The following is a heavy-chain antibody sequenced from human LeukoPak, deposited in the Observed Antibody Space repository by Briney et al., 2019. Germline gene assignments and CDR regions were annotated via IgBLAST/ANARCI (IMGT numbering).Heavy chain of an antibody. CDR2: INPNSGGT. V-gene: IGHV1-2*02. CDR1: GYTFTGYY. Sequence: ASVKVSCKASGYTFTGYYMHWVRQAPGQGLEWMGWINPNSGGTSYAQKFQGRVTMTRNTSISTAYMELSGLTSDDTAIYYCARKDYFDYWGQGTLVTVSP. J-gene: IGHJ4*02. CDR3: ARKDYFDY.